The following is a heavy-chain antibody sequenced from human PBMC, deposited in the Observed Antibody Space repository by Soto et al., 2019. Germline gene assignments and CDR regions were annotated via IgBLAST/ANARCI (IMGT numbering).Heavy chain of an antibody. V-gene: IGHV3-21*01. CDR2: ISSSSSYI. Sequence: PGGSLRLSCAASGFTFSSYAMNWVRQAPGKGLEWVSSISSSSSYIYYADSVKGRFTISRDNAKNSLYLQMNSLRAEDTAVYYCAREPYYYDSSGYPRAYGMDVWGQGTTVTVSS. J-gene: IGHJ6*02. D-gene: IGHD3-22*01. CDR1: GFTFSSYA. CDR3: AREPYYYDSSGYPRAYGMDV.